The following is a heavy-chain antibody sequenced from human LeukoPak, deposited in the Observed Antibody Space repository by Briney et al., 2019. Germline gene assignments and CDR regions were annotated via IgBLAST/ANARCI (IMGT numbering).Heavy chain of an antibody. CDR3: AREDSQVRAFDI. Sequence: SETLSLTCTVSGGSISSYYWSWIRQPPGKGLEWIGYIYYSGSTNYNPSLKSRVTISVDTSKNQFSLKLSSVTAADTAVYYCAREDSQVRAFDIWGQGTMVTVSS. J-gene: IGHJ3*02. D-gene: IGHD3/OR15-3a*01. V-gene: IGHV4-59*01. CDR1: GGSISSYY. CDR2: IYYSGST.